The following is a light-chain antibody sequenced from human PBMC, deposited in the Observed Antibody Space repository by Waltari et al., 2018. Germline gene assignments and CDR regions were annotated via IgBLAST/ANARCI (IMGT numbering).Light chain of an antibody. Sequence: QSALTQPASVSGSPGQSITISCTGTSSDVGGYNYVSWYQHHPGKAPKLMISDVSNRPSGVSNRFSGSKSGNTASLTISGLQAEDEAYYYCSSYTTSSTLPVPFGGGTKLTVL. J-gene: IGLJ2*01. V-gene: IGLV2-14*03. CDR1: SSDVGGYNY. CDR2: DVS. CDR3: SSYTTSSTLPVP.